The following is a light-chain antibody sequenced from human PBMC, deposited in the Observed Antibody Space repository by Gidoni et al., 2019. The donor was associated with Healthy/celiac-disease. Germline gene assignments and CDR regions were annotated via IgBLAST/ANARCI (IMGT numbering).Light chain of an antibody. V-gene: IGKV4-1*01. CDR1: QSVLYSSNNKNY. J-gene: IGKJ2*01. CDR3: QQYYSTPPSYT. Sequence: DIVMTQSPDSLAVSLGERATSNCKSSQSVLYSSNNKNYLAWYQQKPGQPPKLLIYWASTRDSGVPDRFSGSGSGTDFTLTISSLQAEDVAVYYCQQYYSTPPSYTFGQGTKLEIK. CDR2: WAS.